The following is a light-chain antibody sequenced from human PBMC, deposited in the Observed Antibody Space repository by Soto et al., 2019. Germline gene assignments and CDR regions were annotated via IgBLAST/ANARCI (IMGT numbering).Light chain of an antibody. CDR2: VTS. Sequence: DIQMTQSPSSVSASVGDRVTITCRASQDIRTWLAWYQVRPGEAPKALIYVTSSLDSGVPQRFSGSGSGTDFTHTIRGLQPEEFATYYCQQASSCPLTFGGGTRVEMK. V-gene: IGKV1-12*01. CDR3: QQASSCPLT. J-gene: IGKJ4*02. CDR1: QDIRTW.